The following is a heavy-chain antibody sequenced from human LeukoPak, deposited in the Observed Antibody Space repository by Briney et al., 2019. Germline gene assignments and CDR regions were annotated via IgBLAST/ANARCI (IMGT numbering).Heavy chain of an antibody. D-gene: IGHD3-16*01. J-gene: IGHJ4*02. CDR1: GFTFRNYP. CDR2: VSGSGGSS. CDR3: ARDPLGSV. V-gene: IGHV3-23*01. Sequence: GGSLRLSCAASGFTFRNYPMSWVRQAPGKGLEWVSGVSGSGGSSFYADSVKGRFTISRDNSKNTLFLQMYSLRAEDTAIYYCARDPLGSVWGQGTLVTVSS.